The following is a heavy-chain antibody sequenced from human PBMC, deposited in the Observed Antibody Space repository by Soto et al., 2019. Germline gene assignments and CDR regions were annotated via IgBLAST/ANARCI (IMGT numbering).Heavy chain of an antibody. CDR1: GVSVNNANW. CDR2: IHSSGGN. CDR3: ATRDATPLDPIS. Sequence: QVQLQESGPGLVKPSGTLSLTCVASGVSVNNANWWTWVRQPPEKGLEWVGEIHSSGGNKYNSSLNGRVAMSLDKSRNLFLLDLNFVTAADTAVYFCATRDATPLDPISWGQGIQVTVSS. V-gene: IGHV4-4*02. J-gene: IGHJ5*02. D-gene: IGHD1-1*01.